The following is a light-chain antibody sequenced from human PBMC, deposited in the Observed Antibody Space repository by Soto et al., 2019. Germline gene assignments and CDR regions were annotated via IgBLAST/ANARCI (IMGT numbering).Light chain of an antibody. V-gene: IGKV2-28*01. J-gene: IGKJ5*01. CDR2: LAS. CDR1: QSLLYSDGDNY. CDR3: MQALQTPNT. Sequence: DIVMTQSPLSLGVTPGEPASISCRSSQSLLYSDGDNYLDWYLQKPGQSPQLLLYLASNRASGVPARFSGSGSGTYFTLKISRVEAEDVGLYYCMQALQTPNTFGQGTRLDIK.